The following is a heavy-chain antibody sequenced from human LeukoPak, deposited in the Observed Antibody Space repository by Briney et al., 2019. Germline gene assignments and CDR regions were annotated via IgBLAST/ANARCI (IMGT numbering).Heavy chain of an antibody. CDR1: GFTFSSYG. J-gene: IGHJ4*02. CDR3: ARDLFDYGDYGSFDY. D-gene: IGHD4-17*01. V-gene: IGHV3-33*01. CDR2: IWSDGSNK. Sequence: PGGSLRLSCAASGFTFSSYGMDWVRQAPGKGLEWVAVIWSDGSNKFYADSVKGRFTISRDNSKNTLYLQMNSLRAEDTAVYYCARDLFDYGDYGSFDYWGQGTLVTVSS.